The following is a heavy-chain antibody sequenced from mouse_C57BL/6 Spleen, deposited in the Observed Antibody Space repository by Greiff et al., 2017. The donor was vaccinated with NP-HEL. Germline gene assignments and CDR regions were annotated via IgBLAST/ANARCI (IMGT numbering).Heavy chain of an antibody. CDR1: GFSFNTYA. J-gene: IGHJ4*01. Sequence: EAGGGLVQPKGSLKLSCAASGFSFNTYAMNWVRQAPGKGLEWVARIRSKSNNYATYYADSVKDRFTISRDDSESMLYLQMNNLKTEDTAMYDCVRGDGGMDYWGQGTSVTVSS. V-gene: IGHV10-1*01. D-gene: IGHD3-3*01. CDR2: IRSKSNNYAT. CDR3: VRGDGGMDY.